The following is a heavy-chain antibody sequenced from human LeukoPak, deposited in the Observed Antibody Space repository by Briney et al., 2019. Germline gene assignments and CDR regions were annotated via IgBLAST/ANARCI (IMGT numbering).Heavy chain of an antibody. V-gene: IGHV3-11*06. CDR2: ISSRSDYI. J-gene: IGHJ3*02. CDR3: ARTLWPYDAFDI. CDR1: GFSFSDFY. D-gene: IGHD3-16*01. Sequence: GGSLRLSCVASGFSFSDFYMSWIRQAPGKGLEWVSYISSRSDYINYADSVKGRFTISRDNAKNSLYLQMNSLRAGDTVVYYCARTLWPYDAFDIWGQGTMVTVSS.